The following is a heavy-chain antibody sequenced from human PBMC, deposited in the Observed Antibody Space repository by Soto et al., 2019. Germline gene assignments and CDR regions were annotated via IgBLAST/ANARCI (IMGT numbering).Heavy chain of an antibody. Sequence: QITLKESGPSLVKPTQPLTLTCSCSGFSISADGAGVGWIRQPPGKALEWLAILYWDHDKLYSPSLNSRLTITEDTSRNQVVLTMTNVNPVDTATYCGAHSRRRASCGGGNCYPFGSWGQGALVTVSS. J-gene: IGHJ4*02. CDR2: LYWDHDK. D-gene: IGHD2-15*01. CDR3: AHSRRRASCGGGNCYPFGS. V-gene: IGHV2-5*02. CDR1: GFSISADGAG.